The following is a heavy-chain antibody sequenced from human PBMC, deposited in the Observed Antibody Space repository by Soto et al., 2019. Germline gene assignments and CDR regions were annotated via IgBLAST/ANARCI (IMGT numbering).Heavy chain of an antibody. Sequence: GESLKISCQASGYTFTKYWVGWVRQMPGKGLEWMGIIYPDDSDTRYSPSLQGHVTISADKSISTAYLQWSSLKASDSATYYCARRDMLTGYVYFDYWGQGTQVTVSS. CDR1: GYTFTKYW. J-gene: IGHJ4*02. CDR3: ARRDMLTGYVYFDY. D-gene: IGHD3-9*01. V-gene: IGHV5-51*01. CDR2: IYPDDSDT.